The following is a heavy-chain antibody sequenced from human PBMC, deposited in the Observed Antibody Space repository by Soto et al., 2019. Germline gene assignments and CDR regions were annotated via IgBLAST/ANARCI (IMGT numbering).Heavy chain of an antibody. V-gene: IGHV3-43*01. CDR2: FSWDGGST. CDR3: AKEGAVYGDYEGYFQH. D-gene: IGHD4-17*01. Sequence: GGSLRLSCAASGFTFDDYTMHWVRQAPGKGLEWVSLFSWDGGSTYYADSVKGRFTISRDNSKNSLYLQMNSLRTEDTALYYCAKEGAVYGDYEGYFQHWGQGTLVTVSS. CDR1: GFTFDDYT. J-gene: IGHJ1*01.